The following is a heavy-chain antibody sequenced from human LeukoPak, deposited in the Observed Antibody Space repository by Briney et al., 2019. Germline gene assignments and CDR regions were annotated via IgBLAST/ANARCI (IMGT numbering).Heavy chain of an antibody. Sequence: ASVKVSCKASGYTFTSYDINWVRQATGQGLEWMGWMNPNSGNTGYAQKFQGRVTMTRNTSISTAYMELSSLRSEDTAVYYCARGPYYYDIKSSIRFDYWGQGTLVTVSS. J-gene: IGHJ4*02. CDR1: GYTFTSYD. CDR3: ARGPYYYDIKSSIRFDY. D-gene: IGHD3-22*01. CDR2: MNPNSGNT. V-gene: IGHV1-8*01.